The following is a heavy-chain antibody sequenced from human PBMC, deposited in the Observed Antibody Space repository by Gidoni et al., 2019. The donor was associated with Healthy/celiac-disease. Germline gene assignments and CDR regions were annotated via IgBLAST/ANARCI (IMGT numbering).Heavy chain of an antibody. D-gene: IGHD3-10*01. Sequence: RFTISRDNAKNSLYLQMNSLRAEDTALYYCAREKWFGESVPYYDFDYWVQGTLVTVSS. V-gene: IGHV3-20*03. J-gene: IGHJ4*02. CDR3: AREKWFGESVPYYDFDY.